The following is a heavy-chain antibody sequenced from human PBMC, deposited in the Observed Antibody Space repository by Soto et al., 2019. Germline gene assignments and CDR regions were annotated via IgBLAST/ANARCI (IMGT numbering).Heavy chain of an antibody. Sequence: QVQLVQSGAEVKKPGSSVKVSCKSSGGTFSSYAISCVRQAPGQWLVWMGGIIPIFGTANYAQKFQGRVTITADESTSTASMELSSLRSEDTAVYYCARVGGSVVVVATADGMDVWGQGTTVTVSS. CDR3: ARVGGSVVVVATADGMDV. CDR1: GGTFSSYA. V-gene: IGHV1-69*01. J-gene: IGHJ6*02. CDR2: IIPIFGTA. D-gene: IGHD2-15*01.